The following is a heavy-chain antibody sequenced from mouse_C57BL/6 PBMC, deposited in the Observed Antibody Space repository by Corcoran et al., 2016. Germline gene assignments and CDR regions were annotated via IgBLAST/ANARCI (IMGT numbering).Heavy chain of an antibody. CDR3: ARGYYGNDGFAY. Sequence: QVQLQQSGAELVKPGASVKISCKASGYTFSSYWMNWVKQRPGKGLEWIGQIYPGDGDTNYNGKFKGKATLTADKSSSTAYMQLSSLTSEDSAVYFCARGYYGNDGFAYWGQGTLVTVSA. CDR2: IYPGDGDT. V-gene: IGHV1-80*01. CDR1: GYTFSSYW. D-gene: IGHD2-2*01. J-gene: IGHJ3*01.